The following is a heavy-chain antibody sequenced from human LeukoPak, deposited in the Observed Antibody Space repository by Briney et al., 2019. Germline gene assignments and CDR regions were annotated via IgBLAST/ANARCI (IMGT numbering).Heavy chain of an antibody. CDR2: IRSNGGST. D-gene: IGHD2-2*01. CDR1: GFTFRSYA. V-gene: IGHV3-64*01. CDR3: ERDVGCVVVPAARPAFYI. J-gene: IGHJ3*02. Sequence: GGSLRLSRAASGFTFRSYAMHWVRQAPAKGLAYVSAIRSNGGSTYYANSVKGRFTISRDNSKNTLYLQMGSLRAEDMAVYYCERDVGCVVVPAARPAFYIWGQGTMVTVSS.